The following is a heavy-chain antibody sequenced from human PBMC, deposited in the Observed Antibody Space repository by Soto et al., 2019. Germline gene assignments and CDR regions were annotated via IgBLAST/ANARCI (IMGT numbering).Heavy chain of an antibody. CDR1: DGHISNYF. CDR2: VYYSEST. V-gene: IGHV4-59*03. J-gene: IGHJ4*02. CDR3: ATGRVYYGSEY. Sequence: QVQLQESGPGLVKPSETLSLTCTVSDGHISNYFWSWIRQPPGKGLEWIGYVYYSESTNYKPSLSYNPSHMRRVTSSPDTATHQDSLRLSSVTTADTAVYYCATGRVYYGSEYWGQGTLVTVSS. D-gene: IGHD3-10*01.